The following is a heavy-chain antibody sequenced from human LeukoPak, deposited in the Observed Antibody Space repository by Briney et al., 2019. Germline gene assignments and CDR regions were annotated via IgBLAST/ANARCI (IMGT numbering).Heavy chain of an antibody. CDR1: GYTFRSHG. Sequence: ASVKVSCKASGYTFRSHGITWVRQAPGQGLEWMGWINPNSGGTNYAQKFRGRVTMTRDTSISTAYMELSRLRSDDTAVYYCASGLYSGSYYVHYYYGMDVWGQGTTVTV. V-gene: IGHV1-2*02. CDR3: ASGLYSGSYYVHYYYGMDV. J-gene: IGHJ6*02. CDR2: INPNSGGT. D-gene: IGHD1-26*01.